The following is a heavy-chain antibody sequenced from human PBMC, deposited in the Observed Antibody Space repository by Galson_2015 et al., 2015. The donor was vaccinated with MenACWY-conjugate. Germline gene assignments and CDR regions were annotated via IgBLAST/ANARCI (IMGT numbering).Heavy chain of an antibody. D-gene: IGHD5-24*01. Sequence: SLRLSCAASGFRFRSYTLYWVRQAPGKGLEWVAVVSYDGSSKYYADSVKGRFTISRDNSKNTVSLQMNSLRPEDTAVYYCVRAGGWLRSAFDIWGQGTMVTVSS. V-gene: IGHV3-30*01. CDR2: VSYDGSSK. J-gene: IGHJ3*02. CDR1: GFRFRSYT. CDR3: VRAGGWLRSAFDI.